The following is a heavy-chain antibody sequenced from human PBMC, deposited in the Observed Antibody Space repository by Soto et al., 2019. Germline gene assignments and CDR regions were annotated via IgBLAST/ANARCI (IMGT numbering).Heavy chain of an antibody. Sequence: EVQLVESGGGLVKPGGSLRLSCAASGFTFSSYSMNWVRQAPGKGLEWVSSISSSSSYIYYADSVKGRFTISRDNAKNSLYLQMNSLRAEDTAVYYCARVGVEVATLPDFDYWGQGTLVTVSS. CDR3: ARVGVEVATLPDFDY. CDR1: GFTFSSYS. CDR2: ISSSSSYI. D-gene: IGHD5-12*01. J-gene: IGHJ4*02. V-gene: IGHV3-21*01.